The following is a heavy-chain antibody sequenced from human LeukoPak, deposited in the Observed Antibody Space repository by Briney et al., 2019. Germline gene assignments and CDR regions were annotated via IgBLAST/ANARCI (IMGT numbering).Heavy chain of an antibody. CDR2: IIPIFGTA. V-gene: IGHV1-69*01. CDR3: AGRPIIRGYTYEGPLAY. CDR1: GGTFSSYA. Sequence: SVKVSCKASGGTFSSYAISWVRQAPGQGLEWMGGIIPIFGTANYAQKFQGRVTITADESTSTAYMELSSLRSEDTALYYCAGRPIIRGYTYEGPLAYWGQGSLVTVSS. J-gene: IGHJ4*02. D-gene: IGHD5-18*01.